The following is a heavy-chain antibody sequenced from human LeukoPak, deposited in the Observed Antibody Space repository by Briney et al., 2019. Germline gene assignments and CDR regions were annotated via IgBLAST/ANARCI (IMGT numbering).Heavy chain of an antibody. CDR3: ARGWFGPDS. V-gene: IGHV3-64*04. D-gene: IGHD3-10*01. CDR2: ISSNGGST. J-gene: IGHJ5*01. CDR1: GFTFSSYA. Sequence: GGSLRLPCSASGFTFSSYAMHWVRQAPGKGLEYVSAISSNGGSTYYADSVKGRFTISRDNSKNTLYLQMHSLRAEDTAVYSCARGWFGPDSWGQGTLVTVSS.